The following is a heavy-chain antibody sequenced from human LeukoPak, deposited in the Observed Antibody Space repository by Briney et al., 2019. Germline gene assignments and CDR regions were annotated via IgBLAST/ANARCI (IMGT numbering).Heavy chain of an antibody. J-gene: IGHJ4*02. V-gene: IGHV3-21*01. Sequence: GGSLRLSCAASGFTFSNFAMTWVRQAPGKGLEWVSSIVGSSSTYYADSLKGRFTISRDNAKNSLYLQMNSLRAEDTAVYYCARIWGSTSTLDYWGQGTLVTVSS. CDR1: GFTFSNFA. CDR2: IVGSSST. CDR3: ARIWGSTSTLDY. D-gene: IGHD2/OR15-2a*01.